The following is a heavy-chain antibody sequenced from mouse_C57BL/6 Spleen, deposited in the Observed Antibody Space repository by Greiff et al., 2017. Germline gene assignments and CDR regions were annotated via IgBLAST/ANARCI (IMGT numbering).Heavy chain of an antibody. CDR2: IDPSDSET. J-gene: IGHJ4*01. CDR1: GYTFTSYW. D-gene: IGHD2-1*01. CDR3: ARRGLYYGNSEDAMDY. Sequence: QVQLQQPGAELVRPGSSVKLSCKASGYTFTSYWMPWVKQRPIQGLEWIGNIDPSDSETHYNQKFKDKDTLTVDKSSSTAYMQLSSLTSEDSAVYYCARRGLYYGNSEDAMDYWGQGTSVTVSS. V-gene: IGHV1-52*01.